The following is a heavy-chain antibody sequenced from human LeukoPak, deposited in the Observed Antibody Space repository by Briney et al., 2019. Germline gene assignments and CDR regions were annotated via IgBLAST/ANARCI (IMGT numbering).Heavy chain of an antibody. CDR1: GFTFRNYA. CDR3: ARKGNGALDI. Sequence: GGSLRLSCAASGFTFRNYAMSWVREAPGKGLEWVSDISDTGGSTNYVGSVKGRFIISRDNSKNTLYLQMNSLRAEDTAVYYCARKGNGALDIWGQGTMVTVSS. J-gene: IGHJ3*02. V-gene: IGHV3-23*01. CDR2: ISDTGGST. D-gene: IGHD1-1*01.